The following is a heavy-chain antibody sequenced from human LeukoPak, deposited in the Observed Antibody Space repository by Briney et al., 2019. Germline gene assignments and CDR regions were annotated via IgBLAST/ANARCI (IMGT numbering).Heavy chain of an antibody. Sequence: ASVKVSCKASGGTFISYAISWVRQAPGQGLEWMGGIIPIFGTANYAQKFQGRVTITTDESTSTAYMELSSLRSEDTAVYYCARALYYYGSGSWGCFDYWGQGTLVTVSS. CDR2: IIPIFGTA. D-gene: IGHD3-10*01. J-gene: IGHJ4*02. V-gene: IGHV1-69*05. CDR3: ARALYYYGSGSWGCFDY. CDR1: GGTFISYA.